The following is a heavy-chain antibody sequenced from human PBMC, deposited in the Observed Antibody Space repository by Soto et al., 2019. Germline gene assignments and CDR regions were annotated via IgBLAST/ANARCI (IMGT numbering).Heavy chain of an antibody. J-gene: IGHJ6*02. Sequence: GESLKISCKGSGYSFTSYWISWVRQIPGKGLEWMGRIDPSDSYTNYSPSFQGHVTISADKSISTAYLQWSSLKASDTAMYYCAAGRIAVASRYYYGMDVWGQGTTVTVSS. CDR2: IDPSDSYT. CDR3: AAGRIAVASRYYYGMDV. CDR1: GYSFTSYW. V-gene: IGHV5-10-1*01. D-gene: IGHD6-19*01.